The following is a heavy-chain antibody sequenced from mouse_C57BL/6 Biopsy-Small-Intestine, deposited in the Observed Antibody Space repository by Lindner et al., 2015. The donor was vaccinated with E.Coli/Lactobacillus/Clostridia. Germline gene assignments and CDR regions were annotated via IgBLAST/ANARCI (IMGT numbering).Heavy chain of an antibody. CDR3: TTVFITTVGSSAY. J-gene: IGHJ3*01. V-gene: IGHV14-1*01. D-gene: IGHD1-1*01. CDR1: GFNIKDYY. CDR2: IDPEDGDT. Sequence: VQLQESGAELVRPGASVKLSCTASGFNIKDYYMHWVKQRPEQGLEWIGRIDPEDGDTEYAPKFQGKATMTADTSSNTAYLQLSSLTSEDTAVYYCTTVFITTVGSSAYWGQGTLVTVSA.